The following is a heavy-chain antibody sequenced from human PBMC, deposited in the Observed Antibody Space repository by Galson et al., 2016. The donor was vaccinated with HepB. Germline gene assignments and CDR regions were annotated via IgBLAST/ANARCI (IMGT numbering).Heavy chain of an antibody. CDR3: VRHRGFDSYPGGY. CDR1: GYNFSRFW. CDR2: IYPGDSDI. Sequence: QSGAEVTKPGESLRISCKAFGYNFSRFWIGWVRQMPGKGLEWMAIIYPGDSDIRYSPSCEGQVTISADSSITTAHLQWDSLKASDPAMYYCVRHRGFDSYPGGYWGQGTMVTVSS. J-gene: IGHJ4*02. V-gene: IGHV5-51*01. D-gene: IGHD3-9*01.